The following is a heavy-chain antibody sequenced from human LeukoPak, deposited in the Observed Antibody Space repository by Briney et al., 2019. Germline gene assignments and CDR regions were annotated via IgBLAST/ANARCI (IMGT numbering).Heavy chain of an antibody. CDR2: ISGSGGST. J-gene: IGHJ4*02. Sequence: GGSLRLSCAASGFTFSSYAMSWVRQAPGKGLEWVSAISGSGGSTYYADPVKGRFTISRDNSKNTLYLQMNSLRAEDTAVCYCAKASITIFGVPYYYFDYWGQGTLVTVSS. V-gene: IGHV3-23*01. CDR1: GFTFSSYA. CDR3: AKASITIFGVPYYYFDY. D-gene: IGHD3-3*01.